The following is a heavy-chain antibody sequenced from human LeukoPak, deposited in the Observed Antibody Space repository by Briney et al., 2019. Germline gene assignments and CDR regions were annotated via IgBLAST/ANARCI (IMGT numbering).Heavy chain of an antibody. CDR2: IYPGDSDT. D-gene: IGHD5-18*01. V-gene: IGHV5-51*01. CDR1: GYSFTNYW. J-gene: IGHJ5*01. Sequence: GESLTISCKGSGYSFTNYWIGWVRQMPGKGPEWMGIIYPGDSDTRYSPSFQGQVTISADKSISTAYLQWSSLKASDTAMYYCARHLRLWQNWFDPWGQGTLVTVSS. CDR3: ARHLRLWQNWFDP.